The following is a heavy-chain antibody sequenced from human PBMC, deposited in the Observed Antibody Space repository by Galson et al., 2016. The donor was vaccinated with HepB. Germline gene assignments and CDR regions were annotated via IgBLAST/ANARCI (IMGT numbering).Heavy chain of an antibody. V-gene: IGHV3-72*01. Sequence: SLRLSCAASGFSFSDHYMDWVRQAPGKGLEWVGRIRKRSNGYTTEYGASVKGRFSVSRDDSENSMYLQMDSLKSEETAVDYCARVTSFIRDIGTLDLWGRGTLVTVSS. CDR1: GFSFSDHY. CDR2: IRKRSNGYTT. D-gene: IGHD5-12*01. J-gene: IGHJ3*01. CDR3: ARVTSFIRDIGTLDL.